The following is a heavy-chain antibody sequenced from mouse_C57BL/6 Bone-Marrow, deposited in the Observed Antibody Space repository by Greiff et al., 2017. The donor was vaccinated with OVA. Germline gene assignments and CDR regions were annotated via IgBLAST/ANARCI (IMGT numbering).Heavy chain of an antibody. D-gene: IGHD1-1*01. CDR3: TRGFTTVVAMDYYAMDY. CDR1: GYTFTDYE. J-gene: IGHJ4*01. V-gene: IGHV1-15*01. CDR2: IDPATGGT. Sequence: QVQLQQSGAELVRPGASVTLSCKASGYTFTDYEMHWVKQTPVHGLEWIGAIDPATGGTAYNQKFKGKAILTADKSSSTAYMELRSLTSEDSAVYYCTRGFTTVVAMDYYAMDYWGQGTSVTVSS.